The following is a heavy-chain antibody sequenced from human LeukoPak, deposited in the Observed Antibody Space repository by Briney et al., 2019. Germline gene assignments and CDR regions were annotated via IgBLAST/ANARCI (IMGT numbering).Heavy chain of an antibody. Sequence: SGGSLRLSCVASGFGFSFYSMNWVRQAPGKGLEWVSSISGSGTTRYYADSVKGRFTISRDNSKKTLYLQMNSLRAEDTAVYYCAEGGSWQIAARLGMDVWGHGTTVTVSS. D-gene: IGHD6-6*01. CDR3: AEGGSWQIAARLGMDV. CDR2: ISGSGTTR. CDR1: GFGFSFYS. J-gene: IGHJ6*02. V-gene: IGHV3-23*01.